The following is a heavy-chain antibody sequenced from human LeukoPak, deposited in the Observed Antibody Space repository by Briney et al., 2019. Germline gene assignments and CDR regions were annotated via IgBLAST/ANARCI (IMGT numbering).Heavy chain of an antibody. CDR1: GGTFSSYA. CDR3: AREGGSGIAAAEGMDV. J-gene: IGHJ6*02. D-gene: IGHD6-13*01. V-gene: IGHV1-69*04. CDR2: IIPILGIA. Sequence: ASVKVSCKASGGTFSSYAISWVRQAPGQGLEWMGRIIPILGIANYAQKFQGRVTITADKSTSTAYMELSSLRSEDTAVYYCAREGGSGIAAAEGMDVWGQGTTVTVSS.